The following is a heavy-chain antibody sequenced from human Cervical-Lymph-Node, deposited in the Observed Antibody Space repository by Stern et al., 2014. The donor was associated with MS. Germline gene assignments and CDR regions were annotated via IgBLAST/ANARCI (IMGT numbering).Heavy chain of an antibody. Sequence: QVQLVQSGAEVKKPGSSVKVSCQASGGTLISYPISWVRQTPGQGLEWLGGIMPILGTSNYAHKFQVRVSITADESTTTIYMELRSLKSEDTAVYYCARHLGSHESGWFDPWGQGTLVTVSS. D-gene: IGHD1-26*01. CDR1: GGTLISYP. CDR2: IMPILGTS. V-gene: IGHV1-69*01. J-gene: IGHJ5*02. CDR3: ARHLGSHESGWFDP.